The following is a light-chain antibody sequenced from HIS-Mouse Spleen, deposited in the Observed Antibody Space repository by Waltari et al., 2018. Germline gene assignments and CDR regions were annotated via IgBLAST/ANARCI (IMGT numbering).Light chain of an antibody. J-gene: IGLJ2*01. V-gene: IGLV2-14*03. CDR1: SSDVGGYNY. CDR2: DAS. Sequence: QSALTQPASVSGSPGQSITISCPGTSSDVGGYNYVIWYQQHPGKAPKLMIYDASNRPSGVSNRFSGSKSGNTASLTISGLQAEDEADYYCSSYTSSSFNVVFGGGTKLTVL. CDR3: SSYTSSSFNVV.